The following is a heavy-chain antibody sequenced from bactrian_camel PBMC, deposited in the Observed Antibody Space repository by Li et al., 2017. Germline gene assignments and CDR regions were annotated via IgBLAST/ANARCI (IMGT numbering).Heavy chain of an antibody. CDR3: AAGDQLRRGVCARPFGY. CDR2: IAADGRT. Sequence: HVQLVESGGDSVEAGGSLKLSCVGSGYTLPLHMAWFRRLPGQGREGVAAIAADGRTNYADSVKGRFTISKDNAKNTLYLQMNSLKPEDTGIYYCAAGDQLRRGVCARPFGYWGQGTQVTVS. D-gene: IGHD6*01. V-gene: IGHV3S53*01. CDR1: GYTLPLH. J-gene: IGHJ6*01.